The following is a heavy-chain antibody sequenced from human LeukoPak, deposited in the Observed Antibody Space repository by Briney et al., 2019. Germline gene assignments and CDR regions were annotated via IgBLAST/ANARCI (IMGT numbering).Heavy chain of an antibody. Sequence: SETLSLTCTVSGGSISSYYWSWIRQPPGKGLEWIGYIYYSGSTNYNPSLKSRVTISVDTSKNQFSLKLSSVTAADTAVYYCSRGGNSEPYYFDYWGQGTLVTVSS. D-gene: IGHD4-23*01. CDR3: SRGGNSEPYYFDY. CDR1: GGSISSYY. CDR2: IYYSGST. J-gene: IGHJ4*02. V-gene: IGHV4-59*01.